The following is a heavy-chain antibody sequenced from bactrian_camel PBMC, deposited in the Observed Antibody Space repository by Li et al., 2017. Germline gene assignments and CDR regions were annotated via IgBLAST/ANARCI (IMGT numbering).Heavy chain of an antibody. CDR2: IDKSGMT. CDR1: GYTVSELY. V-gene: IGHV3S53*01. CDR3: AAYRFPFCNRAQPGYSY. D-gene: IGHD3*01. Sequence: HVQLVESGGGSVQAGGSLRLSCQPSGYTVSELYMAWFRQAPGKERDGVAAIDKSGMTTYAGSLQGRFTISQDNAKNTLYLQMNSLKTEDTAVYYCAAYRFPFCNRAQPGYSYWGQGT. J-gene: IGHJ4*01.